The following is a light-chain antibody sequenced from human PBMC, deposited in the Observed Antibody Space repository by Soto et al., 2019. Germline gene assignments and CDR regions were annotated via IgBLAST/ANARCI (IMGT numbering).Light chain of an antibody. CDR2: GNS. V-gene: IGLV1-40*01. J-gene: IGLJ2*01. CDR1: SSNIGAGYD. CDR3: QSYDSSLSGSV. Sequence: QSVLTQPPSDSGAPGQKVTICCTGSSSNIGAGYDVHWYQQLPGTAPKLLIYGNSNRPSGVPDRFSGSKSGTSASLAITGLQAEDEADYYCQSYDSSLSGSVFGGGTKLTVL.